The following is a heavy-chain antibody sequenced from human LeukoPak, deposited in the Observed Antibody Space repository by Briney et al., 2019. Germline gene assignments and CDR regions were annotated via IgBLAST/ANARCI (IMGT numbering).Heavy chain of an antibody. CDR1: GFTFSSYW. J-gene: IGHJ4*02. V-gene: IGHV3-74*01. CDR2: INSDGSST. D-gene: IGHD3-10*01. Sequence: GGSLRLSCAASGFTFSSYWMNWVRQAPGKGLVWGSRINSDGSSTSYADSVKGRFTISRDNAKNTLYLQMNSLRAEDTAVYYCARTFYGSGSYPGYWGQGTLVTVSS. CDR3: ARTFYGSGSYPGY.